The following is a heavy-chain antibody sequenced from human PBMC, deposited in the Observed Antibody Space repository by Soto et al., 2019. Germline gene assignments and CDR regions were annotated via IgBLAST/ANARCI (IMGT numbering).Heavy chain of an antibody. J-gene: IGHJ4*02. CDR1: GYTSTNYA. V-gene: IGHV1-3*01. CDR3: TSDNKGLADY. CDR2: INVGNGNT. Sequence: ASVKVSCKASGYTSTNYAVHWVRQAPGQGLQWIGWINVGNGNTKSSQKLQGRVTFSRDTSASTAYMEVSSLTSEDTAVYYCTSDNKGLADYWGQGTLVTVSS.